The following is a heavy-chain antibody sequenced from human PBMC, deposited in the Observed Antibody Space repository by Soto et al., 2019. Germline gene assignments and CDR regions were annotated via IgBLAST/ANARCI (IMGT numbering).Heavy chain of an antibody. D-gene: IGHD2-15*01. Sequence: QVQLVQSGTEVKKPGASVKLSCKAAGYTFTSNAIHWVRQAPGQRLEWMGWINPANDETRLSEKFKDRVTITKYTPETPSYLEVNRLATEHTAMYYGSRDCNPPTWHAGLPNVDYRRQGTLLTVSS. CDR2: INPANDET. CDR3: SRDCNPPTWHAGLPNVDY. J-gene: IGHJ4*02. CDR1: GYTFTSNA. V-gene: IGHV1-3*01.